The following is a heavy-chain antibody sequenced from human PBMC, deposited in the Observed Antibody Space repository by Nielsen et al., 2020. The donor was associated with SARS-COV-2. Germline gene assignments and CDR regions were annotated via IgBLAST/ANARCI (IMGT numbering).Heavy chain of an antibody. CDR3: ARVNVDTAMDFDY. J-gene: IGHJ4*02. CDR1: GYSFTSYW. D-gene: IGHD5-18*01. V-gene: IGHV5-51*01. Sequence: GESLKISCKGSGYSFTSYWISWVRQMPGKGLEWMGIIYPGDSDTRYSPSFQGQVTISADKSISTAYLQWSSLKTSDTAMYYCARVNVDTAMDFDYWGQGTLVTVSS. CDR2: IYPGDSDT.